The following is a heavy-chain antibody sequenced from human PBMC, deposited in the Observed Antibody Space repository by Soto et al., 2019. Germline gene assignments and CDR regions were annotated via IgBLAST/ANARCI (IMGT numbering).Heavy chain of an antibody. J-gene: IGHJ6*02. CDR1: GFTGDDDA. Sequence: ALRVSSAASGFTGDDDAMHWVRQVRGKGVEWVSGTTWHSNNLGYADSVKGRFTISRDNAKNSLFLQLNSLRVEDTALYYCAKSPGGYYYGMDVWGQGTTVTVSS. CDR3: AKSPGGYYYGMDV. CDR2: TTWHSNNL. D-gene: IGHD1-1*01. V-gene: IGHV3-9*01.